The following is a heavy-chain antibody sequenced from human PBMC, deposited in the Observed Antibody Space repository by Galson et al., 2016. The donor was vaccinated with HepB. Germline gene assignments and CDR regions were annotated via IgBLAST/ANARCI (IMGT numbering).Heavy chain of an antibody. CDR2: ITHGGTT. J-gene: IGHJ5*02. CDR1: GGTLSGYH. CDR3: ARFGPGWGMFSSRRWFDP. V-gene: IGHV4-34*01. D-gene: IGHD2-8*02. Sequence: SETLSLTCSVHGGTLSGYHWSWIRQPPGKGLECIGEITHGGTTNYIPSPKSRLPISVDTSKNQFSLKLTSVTAADTAVYYCARFGPGWGMFSSRRWFDPWGQGTLVTVSS.